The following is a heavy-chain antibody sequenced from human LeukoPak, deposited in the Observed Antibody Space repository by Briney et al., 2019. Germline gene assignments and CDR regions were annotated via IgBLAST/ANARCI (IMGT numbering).Heavy chain of an antibody. CDR1: GFTFSTYT. D-gene: IGHD4-23*01. J-gene: IGHJ4*02. CDR2: IGTSSSTI. Sequence: GGSLRLSCAASGFTFSTYTMNWVRQPPGKGLEWVSNIGTSSSTIYYADSVKGRFTISRDNAKNSLYLQMNSLRAEDTAVYYCARDHYGGTLDYWGQGTLVTVSS. CDR3: ARDHYGGTLDY. V-gene: IGHV3-48*01.